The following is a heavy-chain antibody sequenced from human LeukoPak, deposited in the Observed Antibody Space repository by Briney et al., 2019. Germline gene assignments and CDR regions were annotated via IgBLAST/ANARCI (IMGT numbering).Heavy chain of an antibody. CDR2: IYYTGSI. V-gene: IGHV4-30-4*01. CDR3: ARVNAAYGHSRGLFGHAFDV. CDR1: GGSISSADYY. J-gene: IGHJ3*01. Sequence: SETLSLTCAVSGGSISSADYYWSWSRHPPGKGLEWVGYIYYTGSIYHNPSLTTRLTISLDTSKNQLSLKLNTVTAADTAVYYCARVNAAYGHSRGLFGHAFDVWGQGTMATVSS. D-gene: IGHD4-17*01.